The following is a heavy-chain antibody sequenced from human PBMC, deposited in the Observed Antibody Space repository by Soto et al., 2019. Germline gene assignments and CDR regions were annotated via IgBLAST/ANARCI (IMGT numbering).Heavy chain of an antibody. CDR1: GFPFSNYE. V-gene: IGHV3-48*03. CDR3: ASEGPIRNHDAFDI. J-gene: IGHJ3*02. CDR2: IDSSGNHI. Sequence: EVQVVESGGGLVQPGGSLRLSCAASGFPFSNYEMNWVRQAPGKGLEWLSYIDSSGNHINYADSVKGRFTISRDNAENSLFLQMNSLRAEDTAFYYCASEGPIRNHDAFDIWGRGTLVTVSS.